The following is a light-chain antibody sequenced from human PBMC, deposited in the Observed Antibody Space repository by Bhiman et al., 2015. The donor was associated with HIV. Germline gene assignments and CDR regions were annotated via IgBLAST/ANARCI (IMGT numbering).Light chain of an antibody. Sequence: SSELTQDPTVSVALGQTVRITCQGDSLRNYYANWYQQKPGQAPVVVIYGKNNRPSGIPDRFSGSSSGNTASLTITGAQAEDEADYYCNSRXSSGNHYVFGTGTKVTVL. J-gene: IGLJ1*01. CDR1: SLRNYY. CDR3: NSRXSSGNHYV. V-gene: IGLV3-19*01. CDR2: GKN.